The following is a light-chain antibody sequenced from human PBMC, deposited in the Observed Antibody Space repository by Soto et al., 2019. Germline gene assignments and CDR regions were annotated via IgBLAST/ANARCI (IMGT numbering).Light chain of an antibody. V-gene: IGKV3-11*01. CDR3: QQRSNWPPIT. Sequence: EIVLTQSPATLSLSPGERATLSCRASQSVSSYLAWYQQKPGQGPRLLIYDASNRVTGIPARFSGSGSGTDFTLTISSLEPEDFAVYYCQQRSNWPPITFGQGTRLDIK. CDR2: DAS. CDR1: QSVSSY. J-gene: IGKJ5*01.